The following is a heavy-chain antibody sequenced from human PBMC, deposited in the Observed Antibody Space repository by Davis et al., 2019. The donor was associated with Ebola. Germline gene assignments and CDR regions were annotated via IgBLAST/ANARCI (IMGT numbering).Heavy chain of an antibody. D-gene: IGHD3-22*01. CDR3: ARDPGVGTASSGTSF. CDR1: GFNFNSYW. Sequence: PGGSLRLSCATSGFNFNSYWTSWVRQPPGKGLEWVANIKQDGSETYYLDSVKGRFTISRDNARRSLFLHMTGLRAEDTALYYCARDPGVGTASSGTSFWGQGTLVTVSS. J-gene: IGHJ1*01. CDR2: IKQDGSET. V-gene: IGHV3-7*01.